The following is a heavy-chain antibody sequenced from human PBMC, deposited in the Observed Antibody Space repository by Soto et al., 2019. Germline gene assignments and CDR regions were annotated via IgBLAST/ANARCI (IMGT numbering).Heavy chain of an antibody. CDR3: ARPLISSYYDFRIGYGYYVGY. Sequence: GGSRRLSCAASGFTFSSYWMSWVRQAPGKGLEWVANIKQDGSEKYYVDSVKGRFNISRDNAKNSLYLQMNSLRAEDTAVYYCARPLISSYYDFRIGYGYYVGYWGQGTLVT. J-gene: IGHJ4*02. CDR2: IKQDGSEK. CDR1: GFTFSSYW. V-gene: IGHV3-7*01. D-gene: IGHD3-3*01.